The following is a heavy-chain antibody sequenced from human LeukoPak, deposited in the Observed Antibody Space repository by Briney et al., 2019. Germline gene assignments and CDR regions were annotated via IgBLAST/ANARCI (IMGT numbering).Heavy chain of an antibody. CDR2: INHSGST. V-gene: IGHV4-34*01. Sequence: SETLSLTCAVYGGSFSGYYWSWIRQPPGKGLEWIGEINHSGSTNYNPSLKSRVTISVDTSKNQCSLKLSSVTAADTAVYYCARGTDDVDIETHYFDYWGQGTLVTVSS. CDR3: ARGTDDVDIETHYFDY. D-gene: IGHD5-12*01. J-gene: IGHJ4*02. CDR1: GGSFSGYY.